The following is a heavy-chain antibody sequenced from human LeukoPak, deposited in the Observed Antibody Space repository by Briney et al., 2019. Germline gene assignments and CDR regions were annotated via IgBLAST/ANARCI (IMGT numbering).Heavy chain of an antibody. D-gene: IGHD3-9*01. J-gene: IGHJ4*02. CDR3: VRDRRLLTGANFDC. Sequence: GGSLRLSCIASGFTFSTYWMSWVRQAPGKGLEWVANIKPDGSEKYYVDSVKGRFTISRDNAKNSLFLQMNSLRAEDTAVYYCVRDRRLLTGANFDCWGQGTLVTVSS. CDR2: IKPDGSEK. V-gene: IGHV3-7*01. CDR1: GFTFSTYW.